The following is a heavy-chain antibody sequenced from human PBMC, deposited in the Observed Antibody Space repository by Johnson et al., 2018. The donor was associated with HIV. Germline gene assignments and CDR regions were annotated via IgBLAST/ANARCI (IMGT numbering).Heavy chain of an antibody. CDR2: LNWNGGST. CDR1: GFKFDDYG. CDR3: ARERGAFDI. V-gene: IGHV3-20*04. D-gene: IGHD1-26*01. Sequence: DVQVVESGGGVVRPGGSLRVSCAASGFKFDDYGMSWFRQAPGKGLEWVSGLNWNGGSTVYADSVKGRFTISRDNAKNSLYLQMNSLRAEETAVYYCARERGAFDIWGQGTMVTVSS. J-gene: IGHJ3*02.